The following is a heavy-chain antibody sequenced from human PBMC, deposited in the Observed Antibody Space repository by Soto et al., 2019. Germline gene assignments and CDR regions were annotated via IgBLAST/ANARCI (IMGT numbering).Heavy chain of an antibody. V-gene: IGHV4-34*01. CDR2: ISHSGYT. CDR1: GGSFTGYY. J-gene: IGHJ4*02. Sequence: PSETLSLTCAVNGGSFTGYYGCWIRQSPGKGLEWIGEISHSGYTNYNPSLKSRVTISIDTSNNQFSLKLSSVTAADTGMYYCARNGGSSWYYFDSWGQGTVVTVS. D-gene: IGHD6-13*01. CDR3: ARNGGSSWYYFDS.